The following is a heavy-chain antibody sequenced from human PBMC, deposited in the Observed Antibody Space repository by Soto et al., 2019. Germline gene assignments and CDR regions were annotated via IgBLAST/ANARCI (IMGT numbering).Heavy chain of an antibody. CDR1: GFTLSSFA. V-gene: IGHV3-30-3*01. CDR3: ARAAPGMDV. J-gene: IGHJ6*02. CDR2: ISNDGSNE. Sequence: QVQLVESGGGVVQPGRSLRLSCAASGFTLSSFAMHWVRQAPGKGLEWVTLISNDGSNEHYADSVRGRFTISRDNSKHRLYLQMSSLRAEDTAVYYGARAAPGMDVWGQGTTVTVSS.